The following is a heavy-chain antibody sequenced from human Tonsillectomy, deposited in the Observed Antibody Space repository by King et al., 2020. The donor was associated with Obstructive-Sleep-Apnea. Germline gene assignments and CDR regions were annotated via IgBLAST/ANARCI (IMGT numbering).Heavy chain of an antibody. CDR1: GGTFSSYA. J-gene: IGHJ6*02. Sequence: VQLVQSGAEARKPGSSVKVSFKASGGTFSSYAFSWVRQAPGQGLEWIGRMLPLLDIAKDAQKFKDRVRITADKSPSTAYMELSSLRVEDTAVYYCARTTYDGDDSVHYYYGMDVWGQGTTVTVSS. D-gene: IGHD4-17*01. CDR3: ARTTYDGDDSVHYYYGMDV. V-gene: IGHV1-69*04. CDR2: MLPLLDIA.